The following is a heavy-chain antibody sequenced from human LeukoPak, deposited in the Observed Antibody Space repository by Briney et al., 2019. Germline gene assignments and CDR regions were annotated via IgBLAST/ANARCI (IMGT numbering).Heavy chain of an antibody. J-gene: IGHJ4*02. CDR1: GYTLTELS. CDR3: ATDLQVGHPLDY. Sequence: GASVTVSCKVSGYTLTELSMHWVRQAPGKGLEWMGGFDPEDGETIYAQKFQGRVTMTEDTSTDTAYMELSSLRSEDTAVYYCATDLQVGHPLDYWGQGTLVTVSS. V-gene: IGHV1-24*01. D-gene: IGHD1-26*01. CDR2: FDPEDGET.